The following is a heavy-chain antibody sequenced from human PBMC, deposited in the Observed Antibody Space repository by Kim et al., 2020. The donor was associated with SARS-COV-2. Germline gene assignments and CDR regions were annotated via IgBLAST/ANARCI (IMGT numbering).Heavy chain of an antibody. Sequence: ASVTVSCKASGYTFSDFGISWVRQAPGQGLECMGWISAYSGNTNYEQNFQGRVTMIADSSTRTAYMELRSLRSDDTAVYYCAREGRWELLHSGGGMGVCG. CDR2: ISAYSGNT. V-gene: IGHV1-18*01. CDR3: AREGRWELLHSGGGMGV. D-gene: IGHD2-15*01. CDR1: GYTFSDFG. J-gene: IGHJ6*01.